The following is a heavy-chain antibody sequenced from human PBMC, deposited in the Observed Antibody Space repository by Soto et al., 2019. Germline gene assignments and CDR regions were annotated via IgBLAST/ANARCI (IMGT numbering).Heavy chain of an antibody. Sequence: PGGSLRLSCAASGFTFSSYGMHWVRQAPGKGLEWVAVISYDGSNKYYADSVKGRFTISRDNSKNTLYLQMNSLRAEDTAVYYCAKLPTYYYDSSGYPIAGVDFDYWGQGTLVTVSS. CDR3: AKLPTYYYDSSGYPIAGVDFDY. J-gene: IGHJ4*02. V-gene: IGHV3-30*18. CDR1: GFTFSSYG. D-gene: IGHD3-22*01. CDR2: ISYDGSNK.